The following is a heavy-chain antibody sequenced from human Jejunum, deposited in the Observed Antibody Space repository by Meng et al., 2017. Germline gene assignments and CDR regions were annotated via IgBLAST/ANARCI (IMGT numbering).Heavy chain of an antibody. D-gene: IGHD6-19*01. J-gene: IGHJ4*02. CDR1: GYSFTAFH. V-gene: IGHV1-2*06. CDR2: FNPSSGDT. CDR3: ARDLAVAGLGAAY. Sequence: GHLEQAGGEVKKPGAPVRVSCKASGYSFTAFHLHWVRQAAGQGLEWMGRFNPSSGDTKFGPKFHGRVTMTRDTSTTTAYMDLTSLTSDDTAVYYCARDLAVAGLGAAYWGQGTLVTVSS.